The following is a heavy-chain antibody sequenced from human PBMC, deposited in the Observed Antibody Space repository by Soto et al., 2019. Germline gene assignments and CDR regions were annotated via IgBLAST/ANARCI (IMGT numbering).Heavy chain of an antibody. D-gene: IGHD3-10*01. CDR3: ARLRPLWFGEFRSGIFDY. V-gene: IGHV5-51*01. Sequence: SGESLKISCKGSGYSFTSYWIGWVRQMPGKGLEWMGIIYPGDSDTRYSPSFQGQVTISADKSISTAYLQWSSLKASDTAMYYCARLRPLWFGEFRSGIFDYWGQGTLVTVSS. J-gene: IGHJ4*02. CDR1: GYSFTSYW. CDR2: IYPGDSDT.